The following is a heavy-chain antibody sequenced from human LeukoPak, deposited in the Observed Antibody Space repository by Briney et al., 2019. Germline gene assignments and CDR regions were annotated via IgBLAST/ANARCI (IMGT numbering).Heavy chain of an antibody. CDR3: ARDRRYYYDSSGYNFDP. Sequence: ASVKVSCKASGYTFTSYYMHWVRQAPGQGLAWMGIINPSGGSTSYAQKFQGRVTMTRDTSTSTVYMELSSLRSEDTAVYYCARDRRYYYDSSGYNFDPWGQGTLVTVFS. J-gene: IGHJ5*02. D-gene: IGHD3-22*01. CDR1: GYTFTSYY. V-gene: IGHV1-46*01. CDR2: INPSGGST.